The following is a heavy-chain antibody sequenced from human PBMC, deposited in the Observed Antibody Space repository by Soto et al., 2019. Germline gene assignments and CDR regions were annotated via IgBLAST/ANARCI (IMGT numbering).Heavy chain of an antibody. Sequence: GGSLRLSCAASGFTFSSYNMNWVRQSPGKGLEWVSSISSSSSYMFYADSVKGRFTVSRDNAKNSLVLQMNSLRAEDTAAYYCARDQRAFCSGRNCHSSFDYWGQGALVTVSS. CDR3: ARDQRAFCSGRNCHSSFDY. CDR1: GFTFSSYN. V-gene: IGHV3-21*01. D-gene: IGHD2-15*01. J-gene: IGHJ4*02. CDR2: ISSSSSYM.